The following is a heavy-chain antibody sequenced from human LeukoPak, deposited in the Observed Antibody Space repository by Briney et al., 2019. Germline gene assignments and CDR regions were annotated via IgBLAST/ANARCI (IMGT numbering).Heavy chain of an antibody. V-gene: IGHV4-4*02. Sequence: KTLETLSLTCAVSGGPISSRNWWSWVRPPPGKGLEWIGEIYHSGSTNYNPSLQSRVTISVDTSKNQFSLKLSSVTAADTAVYYCARLAAAGSWGQGTLVTVSS. D-gene: IGHD6-13*01. CDR1: GGPISSRNW. J-gene: IGHJ5*02. CDR3: ARLAAAGS. CDR2: IYHSGST.